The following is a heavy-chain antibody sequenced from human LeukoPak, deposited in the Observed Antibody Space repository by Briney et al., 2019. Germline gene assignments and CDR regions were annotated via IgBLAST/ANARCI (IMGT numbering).Heavy chain of an antibody. J-gene: IGHJ5*02. CDR3: ARDRAGWFDP. CDR1: GGSISSYY. CDR2: IYYSGST. V-gene: IGHV4-59*01. Sequence: SETLSLTCTVSGGSISSYYWSWIRQPPGKGLEWIGYIYYSGSTNYNPSLKSRVTISVDTSKNQFSLKLSSVTAADTAVYYCARDRAGWFDPWGQGTLVTVSS.